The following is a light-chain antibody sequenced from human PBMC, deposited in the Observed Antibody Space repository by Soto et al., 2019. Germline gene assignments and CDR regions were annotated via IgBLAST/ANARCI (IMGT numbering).Light chain of an antibody. CDR1: SSDVGYYDY. Sequence: QSVLTQPPSASGFPGQSVTISCTGTSSDVGYYDYVSWYQQHPGKAPKLVIYEVTKRPSGVPDRVSASKSGNTASLTVSGLRAEDEADYYCSSYAGSHNVVFGSGTKGTV. J-gene: IGLJ1*01. V-gene: IGLV2-8*01. CDR3: SSYAGSHNVV. CDR2: EVT.